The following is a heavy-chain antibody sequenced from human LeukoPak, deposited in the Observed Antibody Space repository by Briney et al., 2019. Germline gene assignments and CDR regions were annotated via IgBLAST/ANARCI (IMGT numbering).Heavy chain of an antibody. V-gene: IGHV1-46*01. D-gene: IGHD3-3*01. CDR2: INPSGGST. CDR1: GYTFTSYY. Sequence: ASVKVSCKASGYTFTSYYMHWVRQAPGQGLEWMGIINPSGGSTSYAQKFQGRVTMTRDTSTSTVYMELSSLRAEDTAVYYCAKGGDYDFWSGQDNTYFDYWGQGTLVTVSS. J-gene: IGHJ4*02. CDR3: AKGGDYDFWSGQDNTYFDY.